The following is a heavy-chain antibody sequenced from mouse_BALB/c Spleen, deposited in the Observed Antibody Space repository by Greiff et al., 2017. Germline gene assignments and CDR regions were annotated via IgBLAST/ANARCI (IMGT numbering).Heavy chain of an antibody. V-gene: IGHV2-2*02. D-gene: IGHD2-9*01. CDR3: ARTYYGYDGPSPFAY. CDR2: IWSGGST. Sequence: VLVVESGPGLVQPSQSLSITCTVSGFSLTSYGVHWVRQSPGKGLEWLGVIWSGGSTDYTAAFISRLSSSKDTSKSQVFFKMNSLQANDTAIYYCARTYYGYDGPSPFAYWGQGTLVTVSA. CDR1: GFSLTSYG. J-gene: IGHJ3*01.